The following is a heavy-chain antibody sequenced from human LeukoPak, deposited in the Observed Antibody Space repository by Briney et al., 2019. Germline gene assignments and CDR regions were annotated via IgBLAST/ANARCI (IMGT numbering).Heavy chain of an antibody. CDR1: GGSFSGYY. CDR3: AGQGVVVVAATPSYYGMDV. CDR2: INHSGST. J-gene: IGHJ6*02. D-gene: IGHD2-15*01. V-gene: IGHV4-34*01. Sequence: SETLSLTCAVYGGSFSGYYWSWIRKPPGKGLEWIGEINHSGSTNYNPSLKSRVTISVDTSKNQFSLKLSSVTAADTAVYYCAGQGVVVVAATPSYYGMDVWGQGTTVTVS.